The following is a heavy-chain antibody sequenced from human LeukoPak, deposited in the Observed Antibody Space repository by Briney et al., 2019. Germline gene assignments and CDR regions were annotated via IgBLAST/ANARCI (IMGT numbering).Heavy chain of an antibody. J-gene: IGHJ3*02. D-gene: IGHD2-15*01. Sequence: SETLSLTCTVSGGSINNYSWSWIRQPAGKGLEWIGRIYTRGSTNYNPSLKSRVTMSVDTSKNQFSLKLSSVTAADTAVYYCARGRYCSADICSGGDAFDIWGQGTMVSVSS. V-gene: IGHV4-4*07. CDR2: IYTRGST. CDR1: GGSINNYS. CDR3: ARGRYCSADICSGGDAFDI.